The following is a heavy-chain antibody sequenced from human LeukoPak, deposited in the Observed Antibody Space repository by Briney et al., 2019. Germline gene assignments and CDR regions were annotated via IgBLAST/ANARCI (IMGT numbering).Heavy chain of an antibody. Sequence: PGGSLRLSCAASGFTFSSYAMHWVRQAPGKGLEWVAVISYDGSNKYYADSVKGRFTISRDNSKNTLYLQMNSLRAEDTAVYYCASVSELLPFDYWGQGTLVTVSS. J-gene: IGHJ4*02. D-gene: IGHD1-26*01. CDR3: ASVSELLPFDY. CDR2: ISYDGSNK. V-gene: IGHV3-30-3*01. CDR1: GFTFSSYA.